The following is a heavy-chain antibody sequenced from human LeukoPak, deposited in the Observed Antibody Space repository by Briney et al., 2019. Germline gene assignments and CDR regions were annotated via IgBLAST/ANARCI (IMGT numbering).Heavy chain of an antibody. J-gene: IGHJ3*02. CDR2: FDPEDGET. CDR3: ATGHYYDSSGYYSRSAFDI. D-gene: IGHD3-22*01. Sequence: ASVKVSCKVSGYTLSELSMHWVRQAPGKGLEWVGGFDPEDGETIYAQKFQGRVTMTEDTSTDTAYMELSSLRSEDTAVYYCATGHYYDSSGYYSRSAFDIWGQGTMVTVSS. V-gene: IGHV1-24*01. CDR1: GYTLSELS.